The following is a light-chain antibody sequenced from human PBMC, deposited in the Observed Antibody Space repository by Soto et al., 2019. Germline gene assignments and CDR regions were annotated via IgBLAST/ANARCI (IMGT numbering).Light chain of an antibody. Sequence: DIQMTQSPSTLSASVGDRVTITCRASQSISNWLAWYQQKPGKAPKTLIYKASSLASGVPSRFSGSASGTDFTLTISSLQPEDFATYYCQQSYSRYVTFGQGTRLAIK. CDR1: QSISNW. V-gene: IGKV1-5*03. J-gene: IGKJ5*01. CDR3: QQSYSRYVT. CDR2: KAS.